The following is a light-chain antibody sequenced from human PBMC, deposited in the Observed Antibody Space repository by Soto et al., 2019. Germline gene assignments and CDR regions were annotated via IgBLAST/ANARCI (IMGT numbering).Light chain of an antibody. Sequence: IQLTQSPSSLSASVGDRVAITCRASQGIGSFLAWYQQKPGKAPKLLIYAASTLQSGVPSRFSGSGSETDFTLTISSLQPEDFATYFCQQLNSFPRTFGPGTKVDNK. CDR2: AAS. V-gene: IGKV1-9*01. CDR1: QGIGSF. J-gene: IGKJ3*01. CDR3: QQLNSFPRT.